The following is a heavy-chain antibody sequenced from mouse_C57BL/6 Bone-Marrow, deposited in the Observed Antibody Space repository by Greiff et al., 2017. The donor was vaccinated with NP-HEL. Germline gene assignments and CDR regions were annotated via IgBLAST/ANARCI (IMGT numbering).Heavy chain of an antibody. CDR1: GFSFNTYA. CDR3: VSSIGYAMDY. CDR2: IRSKSNNYAT. J-gene: IGHJ4*01. Sequence: DVHLVESGGGLVQPKGSLKLSCAASGFSFNTYAMNWVRQAPGKGLEWVARIRSKSNNYATYYADSVKDRFTIARDDSESMLYLQMNNLKTEDTAMYYCVSSIGYAMDYWGQGTSVTVSS. V-gene: IGHV10-1*01. D-gene: IGHD2-3*01.